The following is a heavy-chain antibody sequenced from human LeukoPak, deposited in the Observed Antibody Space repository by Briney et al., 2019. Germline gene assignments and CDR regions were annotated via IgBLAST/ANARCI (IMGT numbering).Heavy chain of an antibody. CDR1: GFTFSSYS. J-gene: IGHJ4*02. CDR3: ASWGEGALDN. CDR2: ISTSTTTI. V-gene: IGHV3-48*01. D-gene: IGHD1-26*01. Sequence: GGSLRLSCEASGFTFSSYSMNWVHQAPGKGLEWISYISTSTTTIYYANSVKGRFTISRDNAKKSLYLQMNSLRVEDTGVYYCASWGEGALDNWGQGTLVTVSS.